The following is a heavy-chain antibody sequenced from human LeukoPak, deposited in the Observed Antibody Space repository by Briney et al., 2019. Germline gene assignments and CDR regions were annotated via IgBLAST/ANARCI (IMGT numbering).Heavy chain of an antibody. CDR2: IYYSGST. Sequence: SETLSLTCTVSGGSISSSSYYWGWIRQPPGKGLEWIGSIYYSGSTYYNPSLKSRVTISVDTSKNQFSLKLSSVTAADTAVYYCARQRGTTFATGVFDYWGQGTLVTVSS. V-gene: IGHV4-39*01. CDR1: GGSISSSSYY. CDR3: ARQRGTTFATGVFDY. D-gene: IGHD3-3*01. J-gene: IGHJ4*02.